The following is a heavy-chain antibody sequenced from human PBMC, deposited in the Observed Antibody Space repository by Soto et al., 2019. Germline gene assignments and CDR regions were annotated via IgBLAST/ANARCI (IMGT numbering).Heavy chain of an antibody. V-gene: IGHV3-43*01. Sequence: GGALSLSCPACGFASDGFAIHWVRQVPGKGLEWVSLISWDGGSAYYAESVKGRFTISRDNSKNSLYLQMNSLRTDDTALYYCAKDIYGADYYDFWSGPSHYYYYGMDVWGQGTTVTLSS. D-gene: IGHD3-3*01. J-gene: IGHJ6*02. CDR1: GFASDGFA. CDR2: ISWDGGSA. CDR3: AKDIYGADYYDFWSGPSHYYYYGMDV.